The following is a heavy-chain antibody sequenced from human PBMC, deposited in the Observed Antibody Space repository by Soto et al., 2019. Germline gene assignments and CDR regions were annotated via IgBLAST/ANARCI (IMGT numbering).Heavy chain of an antibody. D-gene: IGHD1-26*01. CDR1: GGSISSYY. J-gene: IGHJ6*02. CDR3: ARVARYNYHYYYGMDV. V-gene: IGHV4-59*01. Sequence: SETLSLTCTVSGGSISSYYWSWIRQPPGKGLEWIGYIYYSGSTNYNPSLKSRVTISVDTSKNQFSLKLSSVTAADTAVYYCARVARYNYHYYYGMDVSGQGTTVTVSS. CDR2: IYYSGST.